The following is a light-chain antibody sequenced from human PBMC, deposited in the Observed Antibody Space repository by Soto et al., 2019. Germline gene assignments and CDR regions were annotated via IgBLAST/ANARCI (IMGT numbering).Light chain of an antibody. CDR1: QSINNY. CDR3: QQTYKTST. Sequence: DIQMTQSPSSLSASIGDRVTITCRASQSINNYLNWYQQKPGKAPTLLIYAASSLQSGVPSRFSGSGSGTDFTLTINRLQREDFAAYYCQQTYKTSTFGGGTKMEIK. V-gene: IGKV1-39*01. CDR2: AAS. J-gene: IGKJ4*01.